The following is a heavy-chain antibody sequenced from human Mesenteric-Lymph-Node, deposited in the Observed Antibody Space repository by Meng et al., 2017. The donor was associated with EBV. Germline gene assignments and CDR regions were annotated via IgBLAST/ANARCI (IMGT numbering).Heavy chain of an antibody. V-gene: IGHV3-53*01. D-gene: IGHD4-17*01. Sequence: VKLRESGGGLSRPGGSLRLSCAASGFTVSRNDMSWVRQAPGKGLEWVSVIYRGGSTYYADSVKGRFSISRDNSNNTRYLQMNSLRAEDTAVHYCARDYGDYFDYWGQGTLVTVSS. CDR1: GFTVSRND. J-gene: IGHJ4*02. CDR2: IYRGGST. CDR3: ARDYGDYFDY.